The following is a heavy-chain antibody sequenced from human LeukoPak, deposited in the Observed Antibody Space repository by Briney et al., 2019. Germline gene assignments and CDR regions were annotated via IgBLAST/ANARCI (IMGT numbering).Heavy chain of an antibody. D-gene: IGHD3-16*01. CDR1: GITLSNYG. J-gene: IGHJ3*02. CDR2: ISWNSGSI. Sequence: GGSLRLSCAVSGITLSNYGMSWVRQAPGKGLEWVSGISWNSGSIGYADSVKGRFTISRDNAKNSLYLQMNSLRAEDTALYYCAKGGIWGQGTMVTVSS. CDR3: AKGGI. V-gene: IGHV3-9*01.